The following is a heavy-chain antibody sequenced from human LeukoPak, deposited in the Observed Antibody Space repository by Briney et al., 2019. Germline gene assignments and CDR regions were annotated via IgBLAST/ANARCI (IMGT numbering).Heavy chain of an antibody. V-gene: IGHV3-48*04. CDR2: ISISGSTI. D-gene: IGHD3-9*01. CDR3: ARDWGGDILSGDYPTLLVY. J-gene: IGHJ4*02. Sequence: GGSLTLSCAASGFTFSSYSMNWVCQAPGKGLEWVSYISISGSTITYSDSVRGRFTIYRDNAKSSLYLQMDSQRAEDTADYYSARDWGGDILSGDYPTLLVYWGQGTLVTVSS. CDR1: GFTFSSYS.